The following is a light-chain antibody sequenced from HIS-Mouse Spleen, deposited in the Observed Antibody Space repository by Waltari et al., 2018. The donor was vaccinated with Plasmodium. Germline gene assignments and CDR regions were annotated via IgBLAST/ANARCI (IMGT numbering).Light chain of an antibody. V-gene: IGLV3-10*01. CDR1: VLPKIY. CDR2: EDS. Sequence: YALTQPPSVTVSPGQTARNTRSGGVLPKIYVFLHQQKARTAPGLVIYEDSKRPSGTPEGFAGSSSGTMATLTISGAQVEDEADYYCYSTDSSGNHRVFGGGTKLTVL. J-gene: IGLJ3*02. CDR3: YSTDSSGNHRV.